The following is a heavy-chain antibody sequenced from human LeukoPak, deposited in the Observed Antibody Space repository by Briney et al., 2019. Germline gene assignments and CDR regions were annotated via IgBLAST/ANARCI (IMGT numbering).Heavy chain of an antibody. CDR2: INPSGGST. J-gene: IGHJ6*02. V-gene: IGHV1-46*01. CDR1: GYTFTSYY. CDR3: ALNLGGDFWSGYRIRTYGMDV. Sequence: ASVKVSCKASGYTFTSYYMHWVRQAPGQGLEWMGIINPSGGSTSYAQKFQGRVTMTRDTSTSTVYMELSSLRSKDTAVYYCALNLGGDFWSGYRIRTYGMDVWGQGTTVTVSS. D-gene: IGHD3-3*01.